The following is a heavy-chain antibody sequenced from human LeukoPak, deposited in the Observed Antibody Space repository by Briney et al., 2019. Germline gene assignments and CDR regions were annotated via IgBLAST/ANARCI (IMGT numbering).Heavy chain of an antibody. CDR2: IYYSGTT. V-gene: IGHV4-59*01. J-gene: IGHJ4*02. CDR3: ARGEGLGDFDY. CDR1: DGSISSYY. D-gene: IGHD5-24*01. Sequence: SETLSLTCTVSDGSISSYYWSWIRQPPGKGLEWIGYIYYSGTTNYNPSLKSRVTISVDTSKNQFSLKLSSVTAADAAVYYCARGEGLGDFDYWGQGALVTVSS.